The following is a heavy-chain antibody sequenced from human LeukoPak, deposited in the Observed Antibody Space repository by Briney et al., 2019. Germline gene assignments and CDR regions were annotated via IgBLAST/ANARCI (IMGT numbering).Heavy chain of an antibody. CDR2: ISYDGSNK. D-gene: IGHD2-8*01. J-gene: IGHJ5*02. Sequence: GGSLRLSCAASGFTFSSYGMHWVRQAPGKGLEWVAVISYDGSNKYYADSVKGRFTISRDNSKNTLYLQMNSLRAEDTAVYYCAKDVRNRWFDPWGQGTLVTVSS. V-gene: IGHV3-30*18. CDR3: AKDVRNRWFDP. CDR1: GFTFSSYG.